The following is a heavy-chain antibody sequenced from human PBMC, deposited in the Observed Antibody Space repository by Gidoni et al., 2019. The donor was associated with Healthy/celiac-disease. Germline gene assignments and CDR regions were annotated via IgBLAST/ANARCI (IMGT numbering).Heavy chain of an antibody. Sequence: QITLKESGPTLVKPTQTPTLTCTFSGFSLSTRGVGVGWIRQPPGKALEWLALIYWYDDKRYTPSLKSRLTITKDTSKNQVVLTMTNMDPVDTATYYCAHGLGYCSGGSCYYWFDPWGQGTLVTVSS. CDR2: IYWYDDK. D-gene: IGHD2-15*01. V-gene: IGHV2-5*01. CDR3: AHGLGYCSGGSCYYWFDP. J-gene: IGHJ5*02. CDR1: GFSLSTRGVG.